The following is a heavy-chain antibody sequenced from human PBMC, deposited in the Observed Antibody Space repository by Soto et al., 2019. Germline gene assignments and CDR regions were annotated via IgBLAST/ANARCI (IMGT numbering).Heavy chain of an antibody. CDR1: GGSISSYY. D-gene: IGHD3-22*01. V-gene: IGHV4-59*01. CDR2: IYYSGST. Sequence: PSETLSLTCTVSGGSISSYYWSWIRQPPGKGLEWIGYIYYSGSTNYNPSLKSRVTISVDTSKNQFSLKLSSVTAADTAVYYCARVTYLHYYDSSGYYLDYWGQGTLVTVSS. CDR3: ARVTYLHYYDSSGYYLDY. J-gene: IGHJ4*02.